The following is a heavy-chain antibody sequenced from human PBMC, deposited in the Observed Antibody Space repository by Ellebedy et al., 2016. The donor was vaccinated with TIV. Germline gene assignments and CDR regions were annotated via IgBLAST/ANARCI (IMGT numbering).Heavy chain of an antibody. J-gene: IGHJ4*02. CDR3: ARVARLNTYAGY. V-gene: IGHV3-7*01. Sequence: GESLKISCVASGFTFSNYWMNWVRQAPGEGLEWVANIKQDGSEKSYVDSVKGRFTISRDNAKNSLYLQMNSLRAEDTAVYYCARVARLNTYAGYWGQGTLVTVSS. CDR2: IKQDGSEK. CDR1: GFTFSNYW. D-gene: IGHD4-17*01.